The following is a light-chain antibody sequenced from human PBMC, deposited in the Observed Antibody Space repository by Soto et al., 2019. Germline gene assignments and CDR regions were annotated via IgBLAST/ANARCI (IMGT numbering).Light chain of an antibody. J-gene: IGKJ1*01. CDR2: AAS. CDR1: QTITHY. CDR3: QQSYSSPWT. Sequence: DIQMTQSPSSLSASVGDRVTITCRASQTITHYLNWYQQKPGKAPKLMIYAASTLLSGVPSRFTGGASGTDFTLTIDSLQPEDFATYFCQQSYSSPWTFGQGTKVEI. V-gene: IGKV1-39*01.